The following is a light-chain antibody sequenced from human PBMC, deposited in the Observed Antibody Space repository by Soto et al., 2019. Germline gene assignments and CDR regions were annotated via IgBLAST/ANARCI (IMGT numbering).Light chain of an antibody. CDR1: QSVSYY. J-gene: IGKJ1*01. V-gene: IGKV3-15*01. Sequence: EILMTQSPATLSVSPGEGVTFSCRAGQSVSYYLAWYQQKPGQAPRLLIYDASTRATGIPVRFSGSGSGTEFTLTISSLQSEDFGVYYCQQYDNWPWTFGQGTKVDIK. CDR2: DAS. CDR3: QQYDNWPWT.